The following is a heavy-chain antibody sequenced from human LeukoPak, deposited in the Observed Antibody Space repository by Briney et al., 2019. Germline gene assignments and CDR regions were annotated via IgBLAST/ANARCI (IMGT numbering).Heavy chain of an antibody. Sequence: SETLSLTCTVSGGSISSYYWSWIPQPPGKGLEWIGYIYYSGSTNYNPSLKSRVTISVDTSKNQFSLKLSSVTAADTAVYYCARDRYYGWFDPWGQGTLVTVSS. J-gene: IGHJ5*02. V-gene: IGHV4-59*01. CDR2: IYYSGST. CDR3: ARDRYYGWFDP. D-gene: IGHD3-3*01. CDR1: GGSISSYY.